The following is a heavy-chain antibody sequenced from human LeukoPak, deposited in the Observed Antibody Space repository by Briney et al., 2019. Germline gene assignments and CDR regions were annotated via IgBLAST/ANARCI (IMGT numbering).Heavy chain of an antibody. CDR3: ARDPAYYYESSDYYPLYAFDI. D-gene: IGHD3-22*01. J-gene: IGHJ3*02. CDR1: GASISSGTSY. CDR2: VYTSGST. Sequence: SETLSLTCTVSGASISSGTSYWSWIRQPAGKGLEWIGRVYTSGSTNYNPSLKSRVTISVDTSKNQFSLKLSSVTAADTAVYYCARDPAYYYESSDYYPLYAFDIWGQGTMVTVSS. V-gene: IGHV4-61*02.